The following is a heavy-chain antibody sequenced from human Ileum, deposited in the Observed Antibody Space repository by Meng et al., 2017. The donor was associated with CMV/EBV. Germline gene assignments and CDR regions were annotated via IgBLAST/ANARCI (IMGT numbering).Heavy chain of an antibody. D-gene: IGHD3-22*01. CDR2: IYPGDSNT. J-gene: IGHJ4*02. V-gene: IGHV5-51*01. Sequence: GESLKISCKGSGYSFTNYWIGWVRQMPGKGLEWVGIIYPGDSNTRYSPSFQGQVTISADRSISTAYLQWSSLKASDTAMYYCARHGGYDSSGLYDYWGQGTLVTASS. CDR3: ARHGGYDSSGLYDY. CDR1: GYSFTNYW.